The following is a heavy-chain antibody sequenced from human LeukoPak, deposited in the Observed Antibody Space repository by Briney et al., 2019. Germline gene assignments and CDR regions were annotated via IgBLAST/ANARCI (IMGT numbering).Heavy chain of an antibody. Sequence: ASVKVSCKASGYTFTGYYMHWVRQAPGQGLEWMGWINPNSGGTNYAQKFQGRVTMTRDTSISTAYMELSRLGSDDTAVYYCARDGTGATPFDYWGQGTLVTVSS. V-gene: IGHV1-2*02. CDR1: GYTFTGYY. CDR3: ARDGTGATPFDY. CDR2: INPNSGGT. J-gene: IGHJ4*02. D-gene: IGHD1-26*01.